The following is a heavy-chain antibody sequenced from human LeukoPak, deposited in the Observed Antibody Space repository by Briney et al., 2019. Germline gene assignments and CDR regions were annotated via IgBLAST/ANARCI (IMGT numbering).Heavy chain of an antibody. Sequence: GGSLRLSCVVSGITLSNYGMSWVRQAPGKGLEWVAGISDSGGRTNYADSVKGRFTISRDSPKNSLYLQMNSLRAEDTAVYYCARGAFDIWGQGTMVTVSS. V-gene: IGHV3-23*01. CDR1: GITLSNYG. CDR3: ARGAFDI. CDR2: ISDSGGRT. J-gene: IGHJ3*02.